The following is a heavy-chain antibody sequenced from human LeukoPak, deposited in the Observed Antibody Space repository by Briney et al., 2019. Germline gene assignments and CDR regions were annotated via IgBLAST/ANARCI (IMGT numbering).Heavy chain of an antibody. CDR1: GGSISSSSYS. CDR2: IYFSGIP. D-gene: IGHD3-22*01. Sequence: SETLSLTCPVSGGSISSSSYSSGWIRQPPGKGLEWIGSIYFSGIPSYNPTLNTRVTISVDTSKNQFSLKLSSVTAADTAVYYCARPVEYDSSCYWRAEYFQHWGQGTLVTVSS. CDR3: ARPVEYDSSCYWRAEYFQH. J-gene: IGHJ1*01. V-gene: IGHV4-39*01.